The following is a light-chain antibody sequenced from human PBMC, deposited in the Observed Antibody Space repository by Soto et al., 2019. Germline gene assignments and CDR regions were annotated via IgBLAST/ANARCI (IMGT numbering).Light chain of an antibody. Sequence: QSALTQPASVSGSPGQSISISCTGTSSDVGGYNYVSWYQQHPGKARKLMIYDVSNRPSGVSNRFSGSKSGNTASLTIFGLQAEDEADYYCSSYASISPYVFGTGTQVTVL. CDR3: SSYASISPYV. CDR2: DVS. J-gene: IGLJ1*01. V-gene: IGLV2-14*01. CDR1: SSDVGGYNY.